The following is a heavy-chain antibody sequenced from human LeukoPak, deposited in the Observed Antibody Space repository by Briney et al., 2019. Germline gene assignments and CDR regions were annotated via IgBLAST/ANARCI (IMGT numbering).Heavy chain of an antibody. CDR3: ARGAQQWPVPHYFDY. D-gene: IGHD6-19*01. V-gene: IGHV4-34*01. Sequence: SETLSLTCAVYGGSFSGYYWSWIRQPPGKGLEWIGEINHSGSTNYNPSLKSRVTISVDTSKNQFSLKLSSVTAADTAVYYCARGAQQWPVPHYFDYWGQGTLVTVPS. CDR1: GGSFSGYY. J-gene: IGHJ4*02. CDR2: INHSGST.